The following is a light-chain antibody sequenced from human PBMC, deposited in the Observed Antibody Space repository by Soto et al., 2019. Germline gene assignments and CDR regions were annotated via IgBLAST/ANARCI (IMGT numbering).Light chain of an antibody. J-gene: IGLJ2*01. CDR2: ANI. CDR1: TANIGAGYG. V-gene: IGLV1-40*01. CDR3: QSYDSSLSGPVV. Sequence: QSALTQPPSVSGAPGQRVTISCTGSTANIGAGYGVHWYQQLPGTAPKLLIYANINRPSGVPDRFSGSKSDTSASLTITGLRAEDEADYYCQSYDSSLSGPVVFGGGTKLTVL.